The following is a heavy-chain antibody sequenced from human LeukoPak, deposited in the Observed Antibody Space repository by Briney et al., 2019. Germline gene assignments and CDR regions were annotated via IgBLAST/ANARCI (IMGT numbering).Heavy chain of an antibody. CDR3: ARYARYCSSTSCSCFDY. D-gene: IGHD2-2*01. V-gene: IGHV5-51*01. CDR2: IYPGDSDT. CDR1: GYSFTSYW. Sequence: GESLKISCKGSGYSFTSYWIGWVRQMPGKGLEWMGIIYPGDSDTRYSPSFQGQVTISADKSISTAYLQWSSLKASDTAMYYCARYARYCSSTSCSCFDYWGQGTLVTVSS. J-gene: IGHJ4*02.